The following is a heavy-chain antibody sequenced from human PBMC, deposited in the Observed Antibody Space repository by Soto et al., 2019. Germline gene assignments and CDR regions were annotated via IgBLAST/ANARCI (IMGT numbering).Heavy chain of an antibody. CDR1: GGTLSSYT. J-gene: IGHJ4*02. D-gene: IGHD2-2*01. V-gene: IGHV1-69*08. CDR2: VITVLGTT. CDR3: ARPIDRYCSSTSCYAAFDY. Sequence: SVKVSCKASGGTLSSYTISWVRQAPGQGLEWMGRVITVLGTTNYAQKFQGRVTITADESTSTAYMELSSLRSENTAVYYCARPIDRYCSSTSCYAAFDYWGQGTLVTVAS.